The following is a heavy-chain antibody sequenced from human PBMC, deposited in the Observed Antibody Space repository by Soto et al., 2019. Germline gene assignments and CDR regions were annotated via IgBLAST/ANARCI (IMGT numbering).Heavy chain of an antibody. CDR3: ARDDSGFSGSHYIDYFNY. V-gene: IGHV1-24*01. Sequence: ASVKVSCKVSGYTLTELSMHWVRQAPGKGLEWMGGFDPEDGKTTSAQKFQGRVTFTRDTSAGTVYMQLSSLTSEDTAVYYCARDDSGFSGSHYIDYFNYWGQGALVTVSS. CDR1: GYTLTELS. CDR2: FDPEDGKT. J-gene: IGHJ4*02. D-gene: IGHD1-26*01.